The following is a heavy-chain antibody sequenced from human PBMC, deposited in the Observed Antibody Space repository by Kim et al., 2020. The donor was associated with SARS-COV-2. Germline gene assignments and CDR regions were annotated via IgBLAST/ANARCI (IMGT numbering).Heavy chain of an antibody. CDR1: GFSFTSYW. V-gene: IGHV3-74*01. CDR2: VDHAGSGT. Sequence: GGSLRLSCVASGFSFTSYWMHWVRQAPGKGLEWVARVDHAGSGTNYADSVKGRFTISRDNAKNTVSLQMNSLRVDDTAVYYCATDQAWGQGTPVTVSS. D-gene: IGHD2-2*01. CDR3: ATDQA. J-gene: IGHJ5*02.